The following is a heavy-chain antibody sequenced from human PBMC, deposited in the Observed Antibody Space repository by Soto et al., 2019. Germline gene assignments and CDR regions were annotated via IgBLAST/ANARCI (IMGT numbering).Heavy chain of an antibody. CDR1: GGSISSGDYY. CDR2: IYYSGST. D-gene: IGHD1-1*01. V-gene: IGHV4-30-4*01. J-gene: IGHJ3*02. Sequence: QVQLQESGPGLVKPSQTLSLTCTVSGGSISSGDYYWSWIRQPPGKGLEWIGYIYYSGSTYYNPSLRRRVTISVATSKNQFSLKLSSVTAADTAVYYCARDLGNDEGREAFDIWGQGTMVTVSS. CDR3: ARDLGNDEGREAFDI.